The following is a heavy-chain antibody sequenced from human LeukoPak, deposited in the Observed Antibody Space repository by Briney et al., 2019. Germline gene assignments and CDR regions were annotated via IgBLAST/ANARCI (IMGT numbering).Heavy chain of an antibody. CDR2: ISSSSSYI. Sequence: GGSLRLSCAASGFTFSSYSMNCVRHPPGKGLECVSSISSSSSYIYYADSVKGRFTISRDNAKNSLYLQMNSLRAEDTAVYYCARGPPYQTAYFDYWGQGTLVTVSS. CDR3: ARGPPYQTAYFDY. CDR1: GFTFSSYS. J-gene: IGHJ4*02. V-gene: IGHV3-21*01. D-gene: IGHD2-2*01.